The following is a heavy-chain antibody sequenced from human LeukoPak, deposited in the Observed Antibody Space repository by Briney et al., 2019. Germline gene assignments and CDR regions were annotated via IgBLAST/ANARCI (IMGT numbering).Heavy chain of an antibody. CDR1: GFTFSSYA. J-gene: IGHJ4*02. Sequence: GGSLTLSCAASGFTFSSYAMHWVRQAPGEGLEYVSAISSNGGSTSYANSLKGRFTSSRDNSKNTLYLQMGSLRAEDMAVYYCARGSRWGSSGYYYSVYFDYWGQGTLVTVSS. V-gene: IGHV3-64*01. D-gene: IGHD3-22*01. CDR2: ISSNGGST. CDR3: ARGSRWGSSGYYYSVYFDY.